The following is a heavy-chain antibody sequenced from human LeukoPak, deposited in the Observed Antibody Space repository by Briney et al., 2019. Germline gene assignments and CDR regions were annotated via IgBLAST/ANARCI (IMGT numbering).Heavy chain of an antibody. Sequence: SSETLSLTCAVYGGSFSGYYWSWIRQPPGKGLEWIGEINHSGSTNYNPSLKSRVTISVDTSKNQFSLKLSSVTAADTAVYYCPRVPLYYYDSSGYYSGVYYFDYWGQGTLVTVSS. J-gene: IGHJ4*02. CDR1: GGSFSGYY. CDR3: PRVPLYYYDSSGYYSGVYYFDY. V-gene: IGHV4-34*01. D-gene: IGHD3-22*01. CDR2: INHSGST.